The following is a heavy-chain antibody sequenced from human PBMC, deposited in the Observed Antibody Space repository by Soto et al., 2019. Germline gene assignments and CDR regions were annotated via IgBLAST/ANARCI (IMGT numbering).Heavy chain of an antibody. CDR2: ISSSGSTI. D-gene: IGHD2-15*01. J-gene: IGHJ4*02. CDR3: ARDRSFVGYCSGGSCPLTN. Sequence: GGSLRLSCAASGFTFSDYYMSWIRQAPGKGLEWVSYISSSGSTIYYADSVKGRFTISRDNAKNSLYLQMNSLRAEDTAVYYCARDRSFVGYCSGGSCPLTNWGQGTLVNVSS. CDR1: GFTFSDYY. V-gene: IGHV3-11*01.